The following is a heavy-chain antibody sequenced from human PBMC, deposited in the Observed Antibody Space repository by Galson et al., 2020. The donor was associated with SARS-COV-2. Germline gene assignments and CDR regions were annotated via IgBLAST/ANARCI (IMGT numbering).Heavy chain of an antibody. V-gene: IGHV4-61*09. J-gene: IGHJ4*02. CDR2: IYATGRT. D-gene: IGHD3-9*01. CDR1: GGSISSGNYY. Sequence: SETLSLTCTVSGGSISSGNYYWSWIRQPAGKGLEWIGHIYATGRTSYNPSLRSRLTIPMDTSKNQFSLKLSSVTAADTAVYYCARDFGTLTGYRYWGQGSLVTVSS. CDR3: ARDFGTLTGYRY.